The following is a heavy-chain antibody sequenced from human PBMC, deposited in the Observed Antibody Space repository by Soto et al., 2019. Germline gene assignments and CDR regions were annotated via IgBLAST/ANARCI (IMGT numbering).Heavy chain of an antibody. CDR1: GGTFSSYA. D-gene: IGHD2-15*01. J-gene: IGHJ6*02. CDR3: ARVHCSGGSCYSWDYYYYGMDV. V-gene: IGHV1-69*12. CDR2: IIPIFGTA. Sequence: QVQLVQSGAGVKKPGSSVKVSCKASGGTFSSYAISWVRQAPGQGLEWMGGIIPIFGTANYAQKFQGRVTITADESTSTAYMELSSLRSEDTAVYYCARVHCSGGSCYSWDYYYYGMDVWGQGTTVTVSS.